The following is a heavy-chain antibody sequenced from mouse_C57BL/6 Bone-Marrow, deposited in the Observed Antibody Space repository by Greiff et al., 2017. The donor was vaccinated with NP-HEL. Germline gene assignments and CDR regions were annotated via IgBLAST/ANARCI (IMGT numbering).Heavy chain of an antibody. Sequence: EVQLQQSGPELVKPGASVKISCKASGYTFTDYYMNWVKQSHGKSLEWIGDINPNNGGTSYNQKFKGKATLTVDKSSSTAYMELRSLTSEDSAVYYCARRARRSHYFDYWGQGTTLTVSS. CDR3: ARRARRSHYFDY. D-gene: IGHD3-1*01. J-gene: IGHJ2*01. V-gene: IGHV1-26*01. CDR1: GYTFTDYY. CDR2: INPNNGGT.